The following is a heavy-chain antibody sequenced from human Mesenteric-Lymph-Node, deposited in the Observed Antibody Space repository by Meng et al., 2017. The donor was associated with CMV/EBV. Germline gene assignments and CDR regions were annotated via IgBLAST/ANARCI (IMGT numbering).Heavy chain of an antibody. V-gene: IGHV3-48*04. D-gene: IGHD1-14*01. CDR3: VTGWSFDY. CDR1: GFTFSSYS. J-gene: IGHJ4*01. CDR2: ISSSSTI. Sequence: GGSLRLSCAASGFTFSSYSMNWVRQAPGKGLEWVSYISSSSTIYYADSVKGRFTISRDNAKNSLYLQMNSLRAEDTAVYYCVTGWSFDYWGQGELVTVSS.